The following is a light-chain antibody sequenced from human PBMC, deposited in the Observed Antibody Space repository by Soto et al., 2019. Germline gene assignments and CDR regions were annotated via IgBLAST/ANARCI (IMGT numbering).Light chain of an antibody. CDR1: SSDVGGYNY. CDR3: NSYAGSNNCV. Sequence: QSALTQPPSASGSPGQSVAISCTGTSSDVGGYNYVSWYQQHPGKAPRLMIYEVSKRPSGVPDRFSGSKSGNTASLTVSGLQAEDEADYYCNSYAGSNNCVFGSGTKLTVL. J-gene: IGLJ1*01. CDR2: EVS. V-gene: IGLV2-8*01.